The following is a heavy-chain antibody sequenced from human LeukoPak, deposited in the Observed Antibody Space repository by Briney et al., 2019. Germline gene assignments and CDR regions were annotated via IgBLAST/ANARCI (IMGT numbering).Heavy chain of an antibody. CDR3: ARTSDGDHYYFDY. CDR2: IDPSDSYT. Sequence: PGGSLRLSCKGSGYSFTNYWISWVRQMPGKGLEWMGRIDPSDSYTNYSPSFQGHVTISADKSISTAYLQWSSLKASDTAMYYCARTSDGDHYYFDYWGQGTLVTVSS. V-gene: IGHV5-10-1*01. J-gene: IGHJ4*02. D-gene: IGHD4-17*01. CDR1: GYSFTNYW.